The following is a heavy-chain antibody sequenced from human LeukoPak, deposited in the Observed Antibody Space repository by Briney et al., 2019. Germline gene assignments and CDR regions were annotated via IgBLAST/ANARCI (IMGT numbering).Heavy chain of an antibody. CDR1: GFTFGDYA. J-gene: IGHJ4*02. CDR2: IRSKAYGGTT. V-gene: IGHV3-49*03. CDR3: NAEGGYSYAYYFDY. D-gene: IGHD5-18*01. Sequence: TGGSLRLSCTASGFTFGDYAMSWFRQAPGKGLEWVGFIRSKAYGGTTEYAASVKGRFTISRDDSKSIAYLQMNSLKTEDTAVYYCNAEGGYSYAYYFDYWGQGTLVTVSS.